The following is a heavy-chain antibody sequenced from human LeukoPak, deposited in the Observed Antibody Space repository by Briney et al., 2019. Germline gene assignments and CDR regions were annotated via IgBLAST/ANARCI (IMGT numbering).Heavy chain of an antibody. CDR3: AKVGIAVAGIDY. CDR1: GFTFSSYG. V-gene: IGHV3-30*18. CDR2: ISYDGSNK. D-gene: IGHD6-19*01. Sequence: PGGSLRLSCAASGFTFSSYGMHWVRQAPGKGLEWVAVISYDGSNKYYADSVKGRFTISRDNSKSTLYLQMNSLRAEDTAVYYCAKVGIAVAGIDYWGQGTLVTVSS. J-gene: IGHJ4*02.